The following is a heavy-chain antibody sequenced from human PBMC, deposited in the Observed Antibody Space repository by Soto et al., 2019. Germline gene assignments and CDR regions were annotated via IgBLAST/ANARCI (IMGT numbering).Heavy chain of an antibody. V-gene: IGHV1-2*04. CDR2: INPNSGGT. Sequence: QVQLVQSGAEVKKPGASVKVSCKASGYTFTGYYMHWVRQAPGQGLEWMGWINPNSGGTNYAQKFQGWVTMTRDTFISPAYVGLRRLRFDDTVVDYCARHLGPPTYDFWSGYDTNYYYYYGMDVWGQGTTVTVAS. CDR3: ARHLGPPTYDFWSGYDTNYYYYYGMDV. D-gene: IGHD3-3*01. CDR1: GYTFTGYY. J-gene: IGHJ6*02.